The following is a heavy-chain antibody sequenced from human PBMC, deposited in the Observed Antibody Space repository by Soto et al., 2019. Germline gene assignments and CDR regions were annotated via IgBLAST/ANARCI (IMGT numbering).Heavy chain of an antibody. Sequence: EVQLVESGGGLVQPGRSLRLSCAASGFTFDDYAMHWVRQAPGKGLEWVSGVSWNSGSVVYADSVKGRFSISRDNTKNSLYLQMNSLRAEDTALYYCAKGFDSGDYVGFDYWGQGTLVTVSS. CDR2: VSWNSGSV. J-gene: IGHJ4*02. D-gene: IGHD4-17*01. CDR1: GFTFDDYA. CDR3: AKGFDSGDYVGFDY. V-gene: IGHV3-9*01.